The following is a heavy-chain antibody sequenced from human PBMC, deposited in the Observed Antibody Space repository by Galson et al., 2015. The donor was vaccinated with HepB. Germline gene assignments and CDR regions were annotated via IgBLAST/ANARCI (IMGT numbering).Heavy chain of an antibody. CDR1: GFTFSSYN. V-gene: IGHV3-21*01. J-gene: IGHJ4*02. Sequence: SLRLSCAASGFTFSSYNMNWVRQAPGKGLEWASSISSSSSYIYYADSVKGRFTISRDNAKNSLYLQMNSLRAEDTAVYYCVRVPDDSSGYFDYWGQGTLVTVSS. CDR2: ISSSSSYI. CDR3: VRVPDDSSGYFDY. D-gene: IGHD3-22*01.